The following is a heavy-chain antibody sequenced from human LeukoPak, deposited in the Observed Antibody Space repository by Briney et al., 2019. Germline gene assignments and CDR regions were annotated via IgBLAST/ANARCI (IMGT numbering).Heavy chain of an antibody. CDR1: GYTFTGYY. Sequence: ASVKVSCKASGYTFTGYYMHWVRQAPGQGLEWMGWINPNSGGTNYAQKFQGRVTMTRDTSTSTVYMELSSLRSEDTAVCYCARESPRSGWLPWGQGTLVTVSS. V-gene: IGHV1-2*02. J-gene: IGHJ5*02. D-gene: IGHD6-19*01. CDR2: INPNSGGT. CDR3: ARESPRSGWLP.